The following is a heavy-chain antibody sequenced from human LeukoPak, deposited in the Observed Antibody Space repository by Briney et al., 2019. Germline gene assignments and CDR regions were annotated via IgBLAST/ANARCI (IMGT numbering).Heavy chain of an antibody. D-gene: IGHD2-8*01. CDR1: GFTFSSYA. CDR3: GKDTSIGKYCTNGVCSPFDY. Sequence: QPEGSLTLSCAGSGFTFSSYAMSWVRQAPGQGLEWVSVISDSGDYTSYADSVRGRFTISRDNSRNTLYLQMISLRPEDTAVYYCGKDTSIGKYCTNGVCSPFDYWGQGTLVTVSS. CDR2: ISDSGDYT. J-gene: IGHJ4*02. V-gene: IGHV3-23*01.